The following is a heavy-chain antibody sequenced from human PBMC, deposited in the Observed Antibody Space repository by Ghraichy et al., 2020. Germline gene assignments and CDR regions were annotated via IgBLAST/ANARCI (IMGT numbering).Heavy chain of an antibody. Sequence: SQTLSLTCAISGDSVSSNSAAWNWIRQSPSRGLEWLGRTYYRSKWYIDYVVSVKSRITINPATSKNQFSLQLNSVTPEDTAVYYCARVLPDSSGWYYFDYWGQGTLVTVSS. CDR2: TYYRSKWYI. V-gene: IGHV6-1*01. J-gene: IGHJ4*02. CDR1: GDSVSSNSAA. CDR3: ARVLPDSSGWYYFDY. D-gene: IGHD6-19*01.